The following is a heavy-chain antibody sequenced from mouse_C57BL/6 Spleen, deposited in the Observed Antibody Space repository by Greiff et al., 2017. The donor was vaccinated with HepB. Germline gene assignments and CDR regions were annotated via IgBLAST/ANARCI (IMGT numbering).Heavy chain of an antibody. J-gene: IGHJ1*03. V-gene: IGHV1-76*01. CDR3: ARDYSWYFDV. D-gene: IGHD1-1*01. CDR2: IYPGSGNT. CDR1: GYTFTDYY. Sequence: VQLQQSGAELVRPGASVKLSCKASGYTFTDYYINWVKQRPGQGLEWIARIYPGSGNTYYNEKFKGKATLTAEKSSSTAYMQLSSLTSEVSAVYFCARDYSWYFDVWGTGTTVTVAS.